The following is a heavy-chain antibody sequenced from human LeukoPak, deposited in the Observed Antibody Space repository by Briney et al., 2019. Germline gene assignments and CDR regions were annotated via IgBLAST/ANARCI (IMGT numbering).Heavy chain of an antibody. J-gene: IGHJ4*02. CDR2: MNPNSGNT. D-gene: IGHD3-10*01. CDR3: ARRFSGSGSPITY. Sequence: ASVKVSFTSSAYTFTSYDIDWVRHAPGQGLEWMGWMNPNSGNTSYAQKFQGRVTMTRNTSISTAYMELSSLRSEDTAVYYCARRFSGSGSPITYWGQGTLVTVSS. CDR1: AYTFTSYD. V-gene: IGHV1-8*01.